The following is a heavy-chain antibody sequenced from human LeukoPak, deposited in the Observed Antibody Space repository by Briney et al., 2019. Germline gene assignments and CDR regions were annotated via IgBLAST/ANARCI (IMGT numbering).Heavy chain of an antibody. J-gene: IGHJ6*02. CDR1: GGTFSSYA. D-gene: IGHD7-27*01. CDR2: IIPIFGTA. Sequence: GASVKVSCKASGGTFSSYAISWVRQAPGQGLEWMGGIIPIFGTANYAQKFQGRVTITADESTSTAYMELSSLRSEDTAVYYCAGDLTGDPHYYFYYGMDVWGQGTTVTVSS. CDR3: AGDLTGDPHYYFYYGMDV. V-gene: IGHV1-69*13.